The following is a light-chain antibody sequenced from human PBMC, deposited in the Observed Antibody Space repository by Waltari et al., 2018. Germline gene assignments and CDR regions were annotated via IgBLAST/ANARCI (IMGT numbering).Light chain of an antibody. Sequence: DIQMTQSPSTLSTSIGDRVTITCRASQTLSSWLAWYQQKPGKAPKLLINTASSLESGVPSRFSVSGSGTEFTLTISSLQPDDFATYYCQQYDRLPVTFGQGTKLEIK. CDR2: TAS. J-gene: IGKJ2*01. V-gene: IGKV1-5*03. CDR3: QQYDRLPVT. CDR1: QTLSSW.